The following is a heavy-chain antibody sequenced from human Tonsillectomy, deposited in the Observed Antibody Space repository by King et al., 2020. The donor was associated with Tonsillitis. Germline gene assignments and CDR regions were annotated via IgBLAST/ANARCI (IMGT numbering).Heavy chain of an antibody. CDR2: ISSSGSNI. CDR1: GFTFSSYE. V-gene: IGHV3-48*03. Sequence: QLVQSGGGLVQPGGSLRLSCAASGFTFSSYEMNWVRQAPGKGLEWVSYISSSGSNIYYADSVKGRFTISRDNAKNSLYLQMNSLRDEDTAVYYCEREQGDPREPTVVPGWVATDVFDIWGQGTMVTVSS. CDR3: EREQGDPREPTVVPGWVATDVFDI. J-gene: IGHJ3*02. D-gene: IGHD4-23*01.